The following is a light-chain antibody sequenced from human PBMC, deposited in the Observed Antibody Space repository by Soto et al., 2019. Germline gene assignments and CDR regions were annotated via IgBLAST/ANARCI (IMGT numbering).Light chain of an antibody. Sequence: EIVMTQSPATLSVSPGERATLSCRASQSVSSNLAWYQQKTGQAPTLLIYSASTTATGIPARFSGSGSGTEFTLTISSLQSEDFAVYYGEQYNNWPRTFGQGTKVEIK. CDR1: QSVSSN. CDR3: EQYNNWPRT. V-gene: IGKV3-15*01. J-gene: IGKJ1*01. CDR2: SAS.